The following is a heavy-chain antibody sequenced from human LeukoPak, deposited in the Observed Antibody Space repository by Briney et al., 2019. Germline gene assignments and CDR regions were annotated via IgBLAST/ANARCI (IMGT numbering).Heavy chain of an antibody. CDR1: GFTFSSYA. CDR2: ISGSGGST. Sequence: PGGSLRLSCAASGFTFSSYAMIWVRQAPGKALEWVSAISGSGGSTYYADSVKGRFTISRDNSKNTLYLQMNSLRAEDTAVYYCAEGTTSSKAHDYWGQGTLVTVSS. CDR3: AEGTTSSKAHDY. D-gene: IGHD2-2*01. V-gene: IGHV3-23*01. J-gene: IGHJ4*02.